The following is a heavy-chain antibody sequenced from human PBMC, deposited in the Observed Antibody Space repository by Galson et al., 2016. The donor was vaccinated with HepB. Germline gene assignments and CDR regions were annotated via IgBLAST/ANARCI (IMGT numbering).Heavy chain of an antibody. D-gene: IGHD2-21*01. CDR1: GFTFSSYT. CDR3: VARKVRDFILVEY. V-gene: IGHV3-64*05. CDR2: ISSVAGTT. Sequence: SLRLSCAAAGFTFSSYTLHWVRQAPGKGLEYFSGISSVAGTTYYVDSVRGRFTISRDNSKNTLYGQMNSLRDEDTAVYFCVARKVRDFILVEYWGQGTLVTVSS. J-gene: IGHJ4*02.